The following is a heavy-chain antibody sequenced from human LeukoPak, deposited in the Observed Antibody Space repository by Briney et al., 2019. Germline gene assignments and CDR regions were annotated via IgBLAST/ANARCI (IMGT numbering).Heavy chain of an antibody. V-gene: IGHV4-38-2*02. CDR2: IYSSGTT. J-gene: IGHJ4*02. D-gene: IGHD1-26*01. Sequence: PSETLSLTCTVSGYSISSGYYWGWIRQPAGKGLEWIGRIYSSGTTNYNPYLKSRVTMSVDTSKNQFSLKVASVTAADTAVYYCARNIRGGATYLDYWGQGTLVTVSS. CDR3: ARNIRGGATYLDY. CDR1: GYSISSGYY.